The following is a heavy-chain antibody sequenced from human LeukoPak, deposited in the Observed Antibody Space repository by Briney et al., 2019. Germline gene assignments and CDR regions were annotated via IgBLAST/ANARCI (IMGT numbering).Heavy chain of an antibody. CDR3: AKGVRITMVRGAFNI. CDR1: GFTFDDYA. V-gene: IGHV3-9*01. D-gene: IGHD3-10*01. Sequence: GGSLRLTCAASGFTFDDYAMHWVRQAPGKGLEWVSGISWNSGSIVYADSVKGRFTISRDNAKNSLYLQMNSLRAEDTALYYCAKGVRITMVRGAFNIWGQGTMVTVSS. CDR2: ISWNSGSI. J-gene: IGHJ3*02.